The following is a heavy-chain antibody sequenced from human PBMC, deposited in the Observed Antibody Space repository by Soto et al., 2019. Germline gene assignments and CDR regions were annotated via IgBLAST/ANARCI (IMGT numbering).Heavy chain of an antibody. Sequence: GGSLRLSCAASGFTFSSYDMHWVRQATGKGLEWVSAIGTAGDTYYPGSVKGRFTISRENAKNSLYLQMNSLRAGDTAVYYCARGRYYYDSSGYLRAYFDYWGQGTLVTVSS. J-gene: IGHJ4*02. V-gene: IGHV3-13*04. CDR2: IGTAGDT. D-gene: IGHD3-22*01. CDR1: GFTFSSYD. CDR3: ARGRYYYDSSGYLRAYFDY.